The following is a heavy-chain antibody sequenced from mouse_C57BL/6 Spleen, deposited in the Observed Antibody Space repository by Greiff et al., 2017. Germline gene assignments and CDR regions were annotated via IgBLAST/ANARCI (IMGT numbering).Heavy chain of an antibody. J-gene: IGHJ1*03. V-gene: IGHV5-17*01. CDR1: GFSFSDYG. CDR3: ARGLGYGSSWYFDV. CDR2: ISSGSSTV. D-gene: IGHD1-1*01. Sequence: EVQRVESGRGLVKPARSLSLPCAVSGFSFSDYGLHWVRQAPGKGLEWVAYISSGSSTVYYAATVKGRFTISRDNAKNTLFLQMTSLRSEDTAIYYCARGLGYGSSWYFDVWGTGTTLTVSS.